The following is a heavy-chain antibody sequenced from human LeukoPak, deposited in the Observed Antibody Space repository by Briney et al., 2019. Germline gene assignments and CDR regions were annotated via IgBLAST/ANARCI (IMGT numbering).Heavy chain of an antibody. CDR2: IYYSGST. CDR3: ARVLLSNYDFWSGYSNWFDP. D-gene: IGHD3-3*01. Sequence: SQTLSLTCTVSGGSISSYYWSWIRQPPGKGLEWIGYIYYSGSTNYNPSLKSRVTISVDTSKNQFSLKLSSVTAADTAVYYCARVLLSNYDFWSGYSNWFDPWGQGTLVTVSS. J-gene: IGHJ5*02. CDR1: GGSISSYY. V-gene: IGHV4-59*01.